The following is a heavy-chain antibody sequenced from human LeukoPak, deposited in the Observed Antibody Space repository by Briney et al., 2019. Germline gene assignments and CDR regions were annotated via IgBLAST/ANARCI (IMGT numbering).Heavy chain of an antibody. CDR1: GYTFTSYY. CDR3: ARDESYCGGDCPVPAYYFDY. V-gene: IGHV1-46*01. J-gene: IGHJ4*02. Sequence: GASVKVSCKASGYTFTSYYMHWVRRAPGQGLEWMGIINPSGGSTSYAQKFQGRVTMTRDTSTSTVYMELSSLRSEDTAVYYCARDESYCGGDCPVPAYYFDYRGQGTLVTVSS. CDR2: INPSGGST. D-gene: IGHD2-21*02.